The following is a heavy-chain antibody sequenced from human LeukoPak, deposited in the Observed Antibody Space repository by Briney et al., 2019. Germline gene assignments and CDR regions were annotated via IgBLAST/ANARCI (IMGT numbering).Heavy chain of an antibody. J-gene: IGHJ6*02. V-gene: IGHV4-59*01. D-gene: IGHD3-3*01. CDR3: ARTKDGDFWSGSYYYYYGMDV. Sequence: SETLSLTCAVYGGSFSGYYWSWIRQPPGKGLEWIGYIYYSGSTNYNPSLKSRVTISVDTSKNQFSLKLSSVTAADTAVYYCARTKDGDFWSGSYYYYYGMDVWGQGTTVTVSS. CDR1: GGSFSGYY. CDR2: IYYSGST.